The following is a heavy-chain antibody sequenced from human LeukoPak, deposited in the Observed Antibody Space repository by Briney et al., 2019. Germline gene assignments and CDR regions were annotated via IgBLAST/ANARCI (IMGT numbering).Heavy chain of an antibody. V-gene: IGHV4-59*01. J-gene: IGHJ4*02. D-gene: IGHD1-14*01. CDR1: GGSIGNDY. CDR2: IYHTGIT. CDR3: ARDEPRGAWVY. Sequence: SETLSLTCTVSGGSIGNDYWTCIRQPPGEALEWIGDIYHTGITNYNPSLDSRVAISVDTSKNQFSLRLNSVTAADTALYYCARDEPRGAWVYWGQGALVTVSS.